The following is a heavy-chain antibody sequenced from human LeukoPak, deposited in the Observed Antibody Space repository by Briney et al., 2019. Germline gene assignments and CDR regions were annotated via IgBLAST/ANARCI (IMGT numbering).Heavy chain of an antibody. D-gene: IGHD3-10*01. V-gene: IGHV3-21*01. J-gene: IGHJ4*02. CDR2: ISRSSTFT. CDR1: GFTFTTYS. CDR3: ARRDLRGIVY. Sequence: GGSLRLSCAASGFTFTTYSMTWVRQAPGKGLECVSSISRSSTFTFYADSVKGRFTISRDDAKRSVHLHMNSLRDTAVYYCARRDLRGIVYWGQGTLVTVSS.